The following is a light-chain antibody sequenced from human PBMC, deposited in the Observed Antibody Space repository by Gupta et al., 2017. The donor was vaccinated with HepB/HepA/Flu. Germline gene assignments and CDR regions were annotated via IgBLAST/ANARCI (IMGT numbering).Light chain of an antibody. CDR1: SSNIGAGYD. V-gene: IGLV1-40*01. CDR2: GDN. CDR3: QSYDSSLYV. Sequence: QPVLTQPPSVSGPPRQSVPTSCTGSSSNIGAGYDVHWYRQVPGTGPKVLVYGDNRRPWGVPDRFSGSRSGTSASLAITGLQAEDEAYYYCQSYDSSLYVFGTGTKVIVL. J-gene: IGLJ1*01.